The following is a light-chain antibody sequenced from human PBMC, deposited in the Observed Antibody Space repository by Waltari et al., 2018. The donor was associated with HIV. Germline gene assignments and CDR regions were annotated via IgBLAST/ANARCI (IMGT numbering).Light chain of an antibody. CDR3: SSFTTSNSLL. CDR2: EVS. J-gene: IGLJ2*01. CDR1: SSYVGAYNA. V-gene: IGLV2-14*01. Sequence: QSALTPSDSVSGPPGQSLTVFCAGTSSYVGAYNAVSWYHQPPGHAPKLVIYEVSNRPSGISYRFSGSKSGNTASLTISGLQTEDEGDYYCSSFTTSNSLLFGGGTKVTVL.